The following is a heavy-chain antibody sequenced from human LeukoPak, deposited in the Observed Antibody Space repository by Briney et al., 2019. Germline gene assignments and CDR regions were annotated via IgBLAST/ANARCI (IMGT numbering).Heavy chain of an antibody. CDR3: AKVRDTRDWYKDAFDV. V-gene: IGHV3-23*01. CDR2: ITGTGGST. Sequence: GGSLRLSCAASGFSLSSYNMNWVRQAPGKGLEWVSAITGTGGSTYYVASVKGRFTVSRDNSRNTLYLQMSSLRAEDSAMYYCAKVRDTRDWYKDAFDVWGQGTRVTVSS. CDR1: GFSLSSYN. D-gene: IGHD6-19*01. J-gene: IGHJ3*01.